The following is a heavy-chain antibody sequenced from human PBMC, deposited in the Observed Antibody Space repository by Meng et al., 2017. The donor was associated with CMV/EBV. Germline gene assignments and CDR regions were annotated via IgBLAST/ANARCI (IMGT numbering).Heavy chain of an antibody. J-gene: IGHJ4*02. D-gene: IGHD1-26*01. V-gene: IGHV4-39*07. CDR1: GDSISSSSNF. Sequence: SETLSLTCTVSGDSISSSSNFCGWIRQPPGKGLEWIGEIYHSGSTNYNPSLKSRVTISVDKSKNQFSLKLSSVTAADTAVYYCARSPDSGSSGFDYWGQGTLVTVSS. CDR2: IYHSGST. CDR3: ARSPDSGSSGFDY.